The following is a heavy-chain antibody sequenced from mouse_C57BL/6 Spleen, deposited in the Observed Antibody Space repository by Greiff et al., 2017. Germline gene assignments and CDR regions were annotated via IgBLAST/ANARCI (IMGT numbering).Heavy chain of an antibody. CDR1: GYAFTNYL. D-gene: IGHD3-2*01. CDR2: INPGSGGT. CDR3: ARGVDSSFDY. V-gene: IGHV1-54*01. J-gene: IGHJ2*01. Sequence: QVQLQQSGAELVRPGTSVKVSCKASGYAFTNYLIEWVKQRPGQGLEWIGVINPGSGGTNYNEKFKGKATLTADKSSSTAYMQLSSLTSEDSAVXFCARGVDSSFDYWGQGTTLTVSS.